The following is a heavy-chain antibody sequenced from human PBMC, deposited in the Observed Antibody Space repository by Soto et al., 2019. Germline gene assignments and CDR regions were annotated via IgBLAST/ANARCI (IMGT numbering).Heavy chain of an antibody. CDR1: GYTFTSYG. Sequence: ASVKVSCKASGYTFTSYGISWVRQAPGQGLEWMGWISAYNGNTNYAQKLQGRVTMTTDTSTGTAYMELRSLRSDDTAVYYCARDKGLYGGNSGLAFDIWGQGTMVTVSS. CDR2: ISAYNGNT. V-gene: IGHV1-18*01. D-gene: IGHD3-16*01. CDR3: ARDKGLYGGNSGLAFDI. J-gene: IGHJ3*02.